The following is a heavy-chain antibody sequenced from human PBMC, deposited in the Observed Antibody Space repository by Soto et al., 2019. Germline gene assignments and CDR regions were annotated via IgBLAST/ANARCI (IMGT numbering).Heavy chain of an antibody. J-gene: IGHJ2*01. CDR2: ISNDGSSE. D-gene: IGHD3-16*01. CDR3: VRDSGANFGAFWYFDL. CDR1: GFSFNFYA. Sequence: QVQLVESGGGVVQPGRSLRISCAATGFSFNFYAMYWVRQAPGKGLEWVAMISNDGSSENYADSVRGRFIISRDNSKNTLFLQMNSLRPEDTATYYCVRDSGANFGAFWYFDLGGRGTRVTVSS. V-gene: IGHV3-30-3*01.